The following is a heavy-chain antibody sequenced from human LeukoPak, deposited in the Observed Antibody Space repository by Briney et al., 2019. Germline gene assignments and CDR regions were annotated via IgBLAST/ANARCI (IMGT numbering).Heavy chain of an antibody. Sequence: RSSETLSLTCTVSGGSISIGSYYWSWIRQHPGKGLEWIGYIYYNGNTYYNPSLKSRVTISVDTSNNQFSLKLSSVTAADTAVYYCATVPRWEVSSGLFDYWGQGTLVTVSS. V-gene: IGHV4-31*03. CDR2: IYYNGNT. CDR3: ATVPRWEVSSGLFDY. D-gene: IGHD3-10*01. CDR1: GGSISIGSYY. J-gene: IGHJ4*02.